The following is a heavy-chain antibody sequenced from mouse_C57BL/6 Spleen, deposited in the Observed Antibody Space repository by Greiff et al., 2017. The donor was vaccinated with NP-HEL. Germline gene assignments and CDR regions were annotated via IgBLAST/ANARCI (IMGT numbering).Heavy chain of an antibody. V-gene: IGHV1-64*01. CDR1: GYTFTSYW. J-gene: IGHJ3*01. D-gene: IGHD1-1*01. CDR3: ARITTVVARDAY. CDR2: IHPNSGST. Sequence: QVQLQQPGAELVKPGASVKLSCKASGYTFTSYWMHWVKQRPGQGLEWIGMIHPNSGSTNYNEKFKSKATLTVDKSSSTAYMQLSSLTSEDSAVYYCARITTVVARDAYWGQGTLVTVSA.